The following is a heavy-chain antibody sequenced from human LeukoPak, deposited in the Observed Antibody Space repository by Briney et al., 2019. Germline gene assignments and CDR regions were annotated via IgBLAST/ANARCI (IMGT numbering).Heavy chain of an antibody. CDR2: INHSGST. CDR3: ARGGGWFGELRGYFQH. Sequence: SETLSLTCAVYGGSFSGCYWSWIRQPPGKGLEWIGEINHSGSTNYNPSLKSRVTISVGTSKNQFSLKLSSVTAADTAVYYCARGGGWFGELRGYFQHWGQGTLVTVSS. J-gene: IGHJ1*01. V-gene: IGHV4-34*01. D-gene: IGHD3-10*01. CDR1: GGSFSGCY.